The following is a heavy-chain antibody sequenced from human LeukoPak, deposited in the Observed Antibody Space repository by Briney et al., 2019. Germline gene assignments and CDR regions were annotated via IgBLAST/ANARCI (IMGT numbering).Heavy chain of an antibody. J-gene: IGHJ4*02. CDR2: ISPDSGGT. V-gene: IGHV1-2*02. CDR1: RYSFTAYY. D-gene: IGHD2-2*01. Sequence: ASVKVSCKASRYSFTAYYIHWVRQAPGQGLEWMGWISPDSGGTNYAQKFQGRVTMTTDTSINTVYMDLSSLRSDDTAVYFCARAQAGTSCCHFDYWGQGTLVTVSS. CDR3: ARAQAGTSCCHFDY.